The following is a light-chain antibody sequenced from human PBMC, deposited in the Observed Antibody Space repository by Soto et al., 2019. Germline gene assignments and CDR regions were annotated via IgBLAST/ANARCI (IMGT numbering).Light chain of an antibody. CDR3: AAWDDSLNGLL. CDR2: SNT. Sequence: QSVLTQPPSASGTPGQRVTFSCSGSGSNIGSHAVNWYQQLPGTAPKLLIYSNTQRPSGVPDRFSGSKSGTSASLAISGLQSEDEAYYYCAAWDDSLNGLLFGGGTQLTVL. J-gene: IGLJ2*01. V-gene: IGLV1-44*01. CDR1: GSNIGSHA.